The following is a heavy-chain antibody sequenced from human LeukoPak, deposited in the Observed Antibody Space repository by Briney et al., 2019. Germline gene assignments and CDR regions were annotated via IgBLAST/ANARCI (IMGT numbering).Heavy chain of an antibody. CDR2: IYYSGST. J-gene: IGHJ4*02. D-gene: IGHD1-26*01. V-gene: IGHV4-31*02. CDR3: ARGGDTFRDY. Sequence: WIRQHPGKGLEWIGYIYYSGSTYYNPSLKSRVTISVDTSKNQFSLKLSSVTAADTAVYYCARGGDTFRDYWGQGTLVTVSS.